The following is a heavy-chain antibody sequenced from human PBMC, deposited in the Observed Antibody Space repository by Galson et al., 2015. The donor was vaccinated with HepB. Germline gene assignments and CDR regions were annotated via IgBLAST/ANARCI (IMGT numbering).Heavy chain of an antibody. D-gene: IGHD6-19*01. J-gene: IGHJ5*01. Sequence: CAISGDSVPSNTAAWHWIRQSPSRGLEWLGRTYYRSKWYNDYAVSVKSRITINPDTSKNQFSLQLNSVTPEDTAVYYCARDQSGYSSGWFDYWGQGTLVTVSS. V-gene: IGHV6-1*01. CDR1: GDSVPSNTAA. CDR3: ARDQSGYSSGWFDY. CDR2: TYYRSKWYN.